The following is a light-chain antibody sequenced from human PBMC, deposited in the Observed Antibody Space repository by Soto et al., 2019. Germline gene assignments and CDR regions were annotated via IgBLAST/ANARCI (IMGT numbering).Light chain of an antibody. CDR2: GAS. CDR3: QQYCSSPPCC. Sequence: EIGLTQSLGTLSLSPGDRATLSCRARQSVGSNYLAWYQQKPGHAPRLLIYGASSRASDIPDRFSGSGSGTDFTLTISRLDPEDFALYYCQQYCSSPPCCVGQGTKLEIK. CDR1: QSVGSNY. J-gene: IGKJ2*04. V-gene: IGKV3-20*01.